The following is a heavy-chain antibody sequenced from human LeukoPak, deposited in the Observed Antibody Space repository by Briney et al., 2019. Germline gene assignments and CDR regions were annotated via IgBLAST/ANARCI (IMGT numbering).Heavy chain of an antibody. CDR2: ISTSSTYM. J-gene: IGHJ4*02. CDR1: GFTFSSYA. V-gene: IGHV3-21*01. Sequence: PGGSLRLSCAASGFTFSSYAMSWVRQAPGKGLEWVSSISTSSTYMYYADSVKGRFTISRDNAKNSLYLQMNSLRAEDTALYYCARDSTTDENILWGQGILVTVSS. D-gene: IGHD1-26*01. CDR3: ARDSTTDENIL.